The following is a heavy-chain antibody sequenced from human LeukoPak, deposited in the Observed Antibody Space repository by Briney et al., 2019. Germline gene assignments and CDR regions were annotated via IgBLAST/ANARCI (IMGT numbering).Heavy chain of an antibody. J-gene: IGHJ3*01. CDR1: GGSISSYY. V-gene: IGHV4-4*07. CDR3: ARETEKQWQY. CDR2: IHISGIT. Sequence: PSETLSLTCTVSGGSISSYYWSWIRQPAGKGLEWIGRIHISGITNYNPSLKTRVTMSIDTSKNQFSLRLGSVTAADTAVYYCARETEKQWQYWGQGTMVTVSS. D-gene: IGHD6-19*01.